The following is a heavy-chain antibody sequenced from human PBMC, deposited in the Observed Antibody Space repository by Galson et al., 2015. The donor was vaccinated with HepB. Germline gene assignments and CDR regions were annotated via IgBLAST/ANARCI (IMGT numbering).Heavy chain of an antibody. Sequence: SVKVSCKASGYNFTTYGINWVRQGPGQGLEWMGLINTKTGNSMYAQGFTGRFVLSLDTSVSTAYLQISSLKAEDTAVYYCAADWGYWGQGTLVTVSS. J-gene: IGHJ4*02. CDR2: INTKTGNS. V-gene: IGHV7-4-1*02. CDR3: AADWGY. CDR1: GYNFTTYG. D-gene: IGHD3-16*01.